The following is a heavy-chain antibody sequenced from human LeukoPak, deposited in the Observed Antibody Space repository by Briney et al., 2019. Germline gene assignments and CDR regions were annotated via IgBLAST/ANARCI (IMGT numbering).Heavy chain of an antibody. CDR2: ISGYNGNT. V-gene: IGHV1-18*01. CDR3: ARVYVAPNFNWFDP. Sequence: ASVKVSCKASGYTFNNYGISWVRQAPGQGLECMRGISGYNGNTNYAQKFQCRVTMTTDTSTSTAYMELRSLRSDDTAVYYCARVYVAPNFNWFDPWGQGTLVTVSS. J-gene: IGHJ5*02. D-gene: IGHD2-21*01. CDR1: GYTFNNYG.